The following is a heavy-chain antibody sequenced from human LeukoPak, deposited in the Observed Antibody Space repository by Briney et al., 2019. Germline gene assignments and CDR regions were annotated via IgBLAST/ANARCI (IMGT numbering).Heavy chain of an antibody. J-gene: IGHJ3*02. CDR2: IIPIFGTA. CDR1: GGTFSSYA. Sequence: GASVKVSCKASGGTFSSYAISWVRQAPGQGLEWMGEIIPIFGTANYAQKFQGRVTITTDESTSTAYMELSSLRSEDTAVYYCARMYSSSSGNAFDIWGQGTMVTVSS. V-gene: IGHV1-69*05. CDR3: ARMYSSSSGNAFDI. D-gene: IGHD6-6*01.